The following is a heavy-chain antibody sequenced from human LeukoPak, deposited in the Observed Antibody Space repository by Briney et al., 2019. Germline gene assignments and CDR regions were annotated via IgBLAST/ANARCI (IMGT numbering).Heavy chain of an antibody. CDR3: ARLPHYDFWSGSHPKDY. Sequence: SETLSLTCTVSGGSISTSNYYWGWIRQPPGKGLEWIGNIFYSGSTNYNPSLKSRVTISVDTSKNQFSLKLSSVTAADTAVYYCARLPHYDFWSGSHPKDYWGQGTLVTVSS. CDR2: IFYSGST. CDR1: GGSISTSNYY. D-gene: IGHD3-3*01. V-gene: IGHV4-39*07. J-gene: IGHJ4*02.